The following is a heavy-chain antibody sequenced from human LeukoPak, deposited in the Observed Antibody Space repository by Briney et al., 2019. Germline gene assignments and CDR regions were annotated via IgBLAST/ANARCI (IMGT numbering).Heavy chain of an antibody. CDR1: GYTFTGYY. CDR3: ARDNSVGDYAWWFDP. CDR2: INPNSGDT. V-gene: IGHV1-2*02. D-gene: IGHD1-26*01. J-gene: IGHJ5*02. Sequence: ASVKVSCKASGYTFTGYYIHWVRQAPGQGLEWVGWINPNSGDTNYAQKFQGRVTMTRDMSTSTDYLELSSLRSEDTAVYYCARDNSVGDYAWWFDPWGQGTLVTVSS.